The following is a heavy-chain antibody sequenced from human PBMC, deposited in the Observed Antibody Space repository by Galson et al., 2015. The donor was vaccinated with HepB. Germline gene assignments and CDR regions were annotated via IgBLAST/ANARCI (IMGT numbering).Heavy chain of an antibody. CDR1: GFTFSSYG. Sequence: SLRLSCAASGFTFSSYGMHWVRQAPGKGLEWVAVISYDGSNKYYADSVKGRFTISRDNSKNTLYLQMNSLRAEDTAVYYCAKGSPSYDFWSGYYYYWGQGTLVTVSS. CDR3: AKGSPSYDFWSGYYYY. V-gene: IGHV3-30*18. CDR2: ISYDGSNK. J-gene: IGHJ4*02. D-gene: IGHD3-3*01.